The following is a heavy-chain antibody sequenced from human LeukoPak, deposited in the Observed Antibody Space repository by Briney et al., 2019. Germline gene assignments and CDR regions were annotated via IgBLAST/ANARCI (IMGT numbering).Heavy chain of an antibody. CDR2: INDNGGRT. J-gene: IGHJ4*02. CDR1: GFTFSRYA. D-gene: IGHD1-26*01. V-gene: IGHV3-64D*09. Sequence: GGSLRLSCSASGFTFSRYAMHWVRQAPGKGLEYVSGINDNGGRTHYGDSVRGRFSISRDNSKNTLHLQMSTLRAEDTALYYCVKDVGGSYAFDYWGQGILVTVAS. CDR3: VKDVGGSYAFDY.